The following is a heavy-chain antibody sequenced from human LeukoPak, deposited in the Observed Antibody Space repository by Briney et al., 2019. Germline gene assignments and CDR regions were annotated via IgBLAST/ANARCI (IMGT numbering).Heavy chain of an antibody. V-gene: IGHV3-33*01. Sequence: GGSLRVSCAASGFIFSNYGMHWVRQAPGKGLEWVAVIWYDGSNKYYADSVKGRFTISRDNSKNTVYLQMNSLRAEATAVYYCARGLRNTDTFDIWGQGTMVTVSS. CDR1: GFIFSNYG. CDR2: IWYDGSNK. CDR3: ARGLRNTDTFDI. J-gene: IGHJ3*02.